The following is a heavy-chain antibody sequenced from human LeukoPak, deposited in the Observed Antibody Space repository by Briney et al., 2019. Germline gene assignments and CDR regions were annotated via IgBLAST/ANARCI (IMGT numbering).Heavy chain of an antibody. J-gene: IGHJ4*02. CDR1: GFTFSSYG. D-gene: IGHD4-17*01. CDR3: ATDQRTVTTDY. Sequence: PGGSLRLSCAASGFTFSSYGMHWVRQAPGKGLEWVAVIWYDGSNKYYADSVKGRFTISRDNSKNTLYLQMNSLRAEDTAVYYCATDQRTVTTDYWGQGTLVTVSS. V-gene: IGHV3-33*01. CDR2: IWYDGSNK.